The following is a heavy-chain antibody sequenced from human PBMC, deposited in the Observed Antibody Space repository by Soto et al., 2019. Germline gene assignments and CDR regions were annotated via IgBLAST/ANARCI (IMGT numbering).Heavy chain of an antibody. D-gene: IGHD3-22*01. J-gene: IGHJ4*02. CDR3: ARDRSSGHYYLFDY. CDR2: IWYDGSEK. Sequence: QVQLVDSGGGVVQPGMSLRLSCEASGFTFSSYGMHWVRQAPGKGLEWLAVIWYDGSEKYYADSVKGRFAISRDNSRNTLYLQLNGLRAEDTAVYYCARDRSSGHYYLFDYWGQGTLVTASS. V-gene: IGHV3-33*01. CDR1: GFTFSSYG.